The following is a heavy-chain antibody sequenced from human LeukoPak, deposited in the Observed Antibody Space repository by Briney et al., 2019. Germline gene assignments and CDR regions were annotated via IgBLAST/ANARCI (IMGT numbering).Heavy chain of an antibody. V-gene: IGHV3-23*01. CDR3: ASQVVARGFDY. CDR2: ISGSGGST. D-gene: IGHD2-15*01. Sequence: GGSLRLSCAASGFTFSSYAMSWVRQAPGKGLEWVSAISGSGGSTYYADSVKGRFTISRDNSKNTLYLQMNSLRVEDTAVYYCASQVVARGFDYWGQGTLVTVSS. J-gene: IGHJ4*02. CDR1: GFTFSSYA.